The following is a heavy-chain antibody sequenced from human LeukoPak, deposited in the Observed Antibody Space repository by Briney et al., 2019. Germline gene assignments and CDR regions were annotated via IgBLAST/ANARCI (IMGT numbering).Heavy chain of an antibody. J-gene: IGHJ4*02. V-gene: IGHV3-15*01. CDR3: TTLYSGYDLRIGDIDY. Sequence: PGGPLRLSCAASGFTFSNAWMSWVRQAPGKGLGWVGRIKSKTDGGTTDYAAPVKGRFTISRDDSKNTLYLQMNSLKTEDTAVYYCTTLYSGYDLRIGDIDYWGQGTLVTVSS. D-gene: IGHD5-12*01. CDR2: IKSKTDGGTT. CDR1: GFTFSNAW.